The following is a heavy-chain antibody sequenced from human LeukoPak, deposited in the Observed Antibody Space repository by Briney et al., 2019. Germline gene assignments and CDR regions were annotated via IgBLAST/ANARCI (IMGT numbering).Heavy chain of an antibody. Sequence: GGSLRLSCTASGFTFSVYYMNWVRQAPGTGLAWVSSISGSSSYIYYADSVKGRFTISRDNAKNSLYLQMNSLRAEDTAVYYCARGLARNTDYCNSTSCYVGAFDIWGQGTMVTVSS. D-gene: IGHD2-2*01. V-gene: IGHV3-21*01. CDR2: ISGSSSYI. J-gene: IGHJ3*02. CDR3: ARGLARNTDYCNSTSCYVGAFDI. CDR1: GFTFSVYY.